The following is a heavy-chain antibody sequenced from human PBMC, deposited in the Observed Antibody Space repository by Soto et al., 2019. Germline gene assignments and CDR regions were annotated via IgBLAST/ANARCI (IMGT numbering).Heavy chain of an antibody. D-gene: IGHD3-9*01. J-gene: IGHJ6*02. CDR3: ARDSQYYDILTGYYNAPYYYGMDV. Sequence: SETLSLTCTVSGGSISSYYWSWIRQPPGKGLEWIGYIYYSGSTNYNPSLKSRVTISVDTSKNQFSLKLSSVTAADTAVYYCARDSQYYDILTGYYNAPYYYGMDVWGQGTTVTVSS. CDR1: GGSISSYY. CDR2: IYYSGST. V-gene: IGHV4-59*01.